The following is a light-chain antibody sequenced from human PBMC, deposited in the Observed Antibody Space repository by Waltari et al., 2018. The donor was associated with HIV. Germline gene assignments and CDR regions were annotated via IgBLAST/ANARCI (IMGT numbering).Light chain of an antibody. CDR2: KAS. CDR1: QNINSW. CDR3: QQYNIDVYT. J-gene: IGKJ3*01. Sequence: DIRMTQSPSTLSASVGDRVTITCRASQNINSWLAWYQQRPGKAPRLLIHKASNLEFGVPSRFSGGGSGTEFNLTIDSLQPEDFATYYCQQYNIDVYTFGQGTKV. V-gene: IGKV1-5*03.